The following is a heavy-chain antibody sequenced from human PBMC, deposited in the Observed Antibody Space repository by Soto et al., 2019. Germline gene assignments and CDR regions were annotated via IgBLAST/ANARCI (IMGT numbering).Heavy chain of an antibody. D-gene: IGHD3-22*01. CDR3: ARHRQYYDTSGYQQRYFDY. Sequence: SETLSLTCSLSGGSISSTPYYWGCIRQPPGKGLEWLGTIYYSATTSYNPSLKSRVIISVDTSNNQFFLKLRSVTAADTAVYYCARHRQYYDTSGYQQRYFDYWDQGTQVTVSS. J-gene: IGHJ4*02. CDR1: GGSISSTPYY. CDR2: IYYSATT. V-gene: IGHV4-39*01.